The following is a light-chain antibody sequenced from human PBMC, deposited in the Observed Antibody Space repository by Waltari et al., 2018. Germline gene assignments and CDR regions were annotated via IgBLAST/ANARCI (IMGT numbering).Light chain of an antibody. CDR1: QSVSSS. V-gene: IGKV3-11*01. Sequence: EIVLTQSPATLSLSPGERATLSCRASQSVSSSAAWYQQKPGQAPRLLIYDSSKRATGIPARFSGSGSWTDFTLTISSLEPEDSAVYYCQQRSNWPPLFTFGPGTKVDIK. CDR3: QQRSNWPPLFT. J-gene: IGKJ3*01. CDR2: DSS.